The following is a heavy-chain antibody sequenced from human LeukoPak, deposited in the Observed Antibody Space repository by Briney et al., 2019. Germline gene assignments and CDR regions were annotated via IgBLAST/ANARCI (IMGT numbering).Heavy chain of an antibody. CDR2: RYYSGST. J-gene: IGHJ4*02. CDR1: GGSISNTNW. V-gene: IGHV4-39*01. D-gene: IGHD3-9*01. Sequence: SETLSLTCGVSGGSISNTNWWTWVRQPPGKGLEWIGSRYYSGSTYYNPSLKSRVTISVDTSKNQVSLKVRSVTAADTAVYYCARQDILTGYYFFDYWGQGTLVSVSS. CDR3: ARQDILTGYYFFDY.